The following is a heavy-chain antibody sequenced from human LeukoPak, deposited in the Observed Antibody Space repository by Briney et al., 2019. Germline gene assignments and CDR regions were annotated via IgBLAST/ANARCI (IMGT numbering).Heavy chain of an antibody. D-gene: IGHD3-22*01. CDR2: IYCSGST. CDR1: GGSISSGDHY. J-gene: IGHJ4*02. Sequence: PSQTLSLTCTVSGGSISSGDHYWSWIRQPPGKGLEWIGYIYCSGSTYYNPSLKSRVTISVDTSKNQFSLKLSSVTAADTAVYYCARYYYDSSGYYCYFDYWGQGTLVTVSS. CDR3: ARYYYDSSGYYCYFDY. V-gene: IGHV4-30-4*01.